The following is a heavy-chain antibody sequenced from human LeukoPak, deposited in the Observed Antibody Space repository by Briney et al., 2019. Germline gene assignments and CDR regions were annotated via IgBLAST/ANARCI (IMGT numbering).Heavy chain of an antibody. V-gene: IGHV1-2*02. Sequence: ASVKVSCKASGYTFTGYYMHWVGQAPGQGLEGMGWINPNSGGTNYAQKFQGRVTMTRDTSISTAYMELSRLRSDDTAVYYCARARTPNIVVVPAATFDYWGQGTLVTVSS. CDR3: ARARTPNIVVVPAATFDY. CDR1: GYTFTGYY. D-gene: IGHD2-2*01. J-gene: IGHJ4*01. CDR2: INPNSGGT.